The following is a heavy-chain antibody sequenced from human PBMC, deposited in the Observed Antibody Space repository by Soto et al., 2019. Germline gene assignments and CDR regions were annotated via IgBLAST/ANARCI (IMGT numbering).Heavy chain of an antibody. D-gene: IGHD4-17*01. CDR3: ARGFPTVTTDYYYYYGMDV. CDR1: GFTFSSYS. J-gene: IGHJ6*02. CDR2: ISSSSSYI. Sequence: GGSLRLSCAASGFTFSSYSMNWVRQAPGKGLEWVSSISSSSSYIYYADSVKGRFTISRDNAKNSLYLQMNSLRAEDTAVYYCARGFPTVTTDYYYYYGMDVWGQGTTVTVSS. V-gene: IGHV3-21*01.